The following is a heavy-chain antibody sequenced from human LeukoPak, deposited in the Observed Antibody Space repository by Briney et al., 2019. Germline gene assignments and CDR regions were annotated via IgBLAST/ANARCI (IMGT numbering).Heavy chain of an antibody. CDR1: GGTFSSYA. J-gene: IGHJ5*02. CDR2: IIPIFGIA. Sequence: SVKVSCKASGGTFSSYAISWVRQAPGQGLEWMGRIIPIFGIANYAQKFQGRVTITADKSTSTAYMELSSLRSEDTAVYYCAREDEYCSSTSCYARFNWFDPWGQGTLVTVSS. V-gene: IGHV1-69*04. CDR3: AREDEYCSSTSCYARFNWFDP. D-gene: IGHD2-2*01.